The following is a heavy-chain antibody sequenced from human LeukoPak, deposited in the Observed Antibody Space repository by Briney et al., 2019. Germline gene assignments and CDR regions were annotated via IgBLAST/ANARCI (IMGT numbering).Heavy chain of an antibody. J-gene: IGHJ4*02. CDR1: GGSFSGYY. Sequence: SETLSLTCAVYGGSFSGYYWSWIRQPPGKGLEWIGEINHSGSTNYSPSLKSRVTISVDTSKNQFSLKLSSVTAADTAVYHCARVGTHDRSGYYINYWGQGTLVTVSS. CDR3: ARVGTHDRSGYYINY. V-gene: IGHV4-34*01. D-gene: IGHD3-22*01. CDR2: INHSGST.